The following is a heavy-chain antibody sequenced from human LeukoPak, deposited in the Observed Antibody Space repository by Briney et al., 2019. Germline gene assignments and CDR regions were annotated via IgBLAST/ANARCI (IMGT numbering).Heavy chain of an antibody. V-gene: IGHV3-23*01. CDR3: AGRPTGYSSGYVY. D-gene: IGHD5-18*01. CDR1: GFTFSDYT. J-gene: IGHJ4*02. CDR2: ISGSAHKI. Sequence: GGSLRLSCVVSGFTFSDYTMSWVRQAPEKGLDWVSVISGSAHKIRYADSVKGRFTISRDNSENTVYLQMNNLRAEDTALYYCAGRPTGYSSGYVYWGQGALVTVSS.